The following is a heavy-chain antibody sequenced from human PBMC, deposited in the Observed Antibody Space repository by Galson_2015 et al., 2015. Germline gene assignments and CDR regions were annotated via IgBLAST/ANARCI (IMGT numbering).Heavy chain of an antibody. CDR1: GFTFSSYA. Sequence: SLRLSCAASGFTFSSYAMSWVRQAPGKGLEWVSAISGSGGSTYYADSVKGRFTISRDNSKNTLYLQMNSLRAEDTAVYYCAKDPRFWSGYPDYWGQGTLVTVSS. D-gene: IGHD3-3*01. V-gene: IGHV3-23*01. CDR3: AKDPRFWSGYPDY. CDR2: ISGSGGST. J-gene: IGHJ4*02.